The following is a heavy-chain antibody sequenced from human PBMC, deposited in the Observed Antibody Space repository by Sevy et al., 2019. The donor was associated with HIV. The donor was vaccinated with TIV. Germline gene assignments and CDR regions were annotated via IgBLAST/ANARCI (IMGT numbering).Heavy chain of an antibody. CDR3: VRVLWDVLVVPAATPSPWLDS. Sequence: GGSLRLSCAASGFTFDTYWMGWVRQAPGRGLEWVASIDPRGNERDYLDSLNGRFTISRDNAKNSLYLQMYSLKAGDTALYYCVRVLWDVLVVPAATPSPWLDSWGQGTLVTVSS. J-gene: IGHJ5*01. D-gene: IGHD3-16*02. CDR1: GFTFDTYW. CDR2: IDPRGNER. V-gene: IGHV3-7*01.